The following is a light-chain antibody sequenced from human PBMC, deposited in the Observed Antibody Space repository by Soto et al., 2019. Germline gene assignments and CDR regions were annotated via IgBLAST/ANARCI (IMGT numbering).Light chain of an antibody. J-gene: IGLJ2*01. Sequence: QSALTQPASVSGSPGQSITISCTGTSSDVGGYNYVSWYQQHPGKAPILMIYDVSSRPSGISNRFSDSKSGNTASLTISGLQAEDEADYYCSSYTSTSVVFGGGTMLTVL. CDR1: SSDVGGYNY. CDR3: SSYTSTSVV. CDR2: DVS. V-gene: IGLV2-14*01.